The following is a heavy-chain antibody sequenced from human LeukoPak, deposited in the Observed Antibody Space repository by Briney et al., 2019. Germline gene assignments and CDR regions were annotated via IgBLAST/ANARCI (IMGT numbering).Heavy chain of an antibody. V-gene: IGHV3-23*01. CDR3: AKDLWYSYGSTSFDY. CDR2: IIVSGGST. J-gene: IGHJ4*02. D-gene: IGHD5-18*01. Sequence: GGSLRLSCAASGFTFSSYAMSWVRQAPGKGLEWVSAIIVSGGSTYYADSVKGRFTISRDNSKNTLYLQMNSLRAEDTAVYYCAKDLWYSYGSTSFDYWGQGTLVTVPS. CDR1: GFTFSSYA.